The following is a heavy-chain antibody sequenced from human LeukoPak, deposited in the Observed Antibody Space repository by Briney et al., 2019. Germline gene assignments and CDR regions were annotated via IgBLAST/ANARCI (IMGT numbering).Heavy chain of an antibody. D-gene: IGHD3-10*01. V-gene: IGHV4-59*01. CDR2: IYYSGST. Sequence: SETLSLTCTVSGGSISSYYWSWIRQPPGKGLEWIGYIYYSGSTNYNPSLKSRVTISVDTSKNQFSLKLSSVTAADTAVYYCARGTAYYYGSGSYYPYWGQGTLVTVSS. J-gene: IGHJ4*02. CDR3: ARGTAYYYGSGSYYPY. CDR1: GGSISSYY.